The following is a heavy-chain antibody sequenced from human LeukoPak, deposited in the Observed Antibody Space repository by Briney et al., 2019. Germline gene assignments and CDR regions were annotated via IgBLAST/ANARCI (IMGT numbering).Heavy chain of an antibody. Sequence: GASVKVSCKVSGYTLTELSMHWVRQAPGKGLEWMGGFDPEDGETIYAQKFQGRVTMTTDTSTSTAYMELRSLRSDDTAVYYCAREGYCGGDCYRRGAFDIWGQGTMVTVSS. D-gene: IGHD2-21*02. V-gene: IGHV1-24*01. J-gene: IGHJ3*02. CDR3: AREGYCGGDCYRRGAFDI. CDR1: GYTLTELS. CDR2: FDPEDGET.